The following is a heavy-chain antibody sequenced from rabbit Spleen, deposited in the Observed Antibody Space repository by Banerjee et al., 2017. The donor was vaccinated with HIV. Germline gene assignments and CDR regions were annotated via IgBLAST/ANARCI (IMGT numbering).Heavy chain of an antibody. CDR3: ARERDHNSNNVGYAYADL. CDR1: GVSFSGSSY. Sequence: QEQLVESGGDLVKPGASLTLTCIASGVSFSGSSYMCWVRQAPGKGLEWIACIDAGSSDFTYFASWAKGRFTISKTSSTTVTLQMTSLTAADTATYFCARERDHNSNNVGYAYADLWGPGTLVTVS. V-gene: IGHV1S45*01. CDR2: IDAGSSDFT. D-gene: IGHD6-1*01. J-gene: IGHJ4*01.